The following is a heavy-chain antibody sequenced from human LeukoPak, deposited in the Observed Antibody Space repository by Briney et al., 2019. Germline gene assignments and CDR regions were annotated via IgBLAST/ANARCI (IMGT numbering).Heavy chain of an antibody. CDR2: ISYDGSNE. J-gene: IGHJ4*02. CDR1: RFXFXSYA. D-gene: IGHD6-19*01. CDR3: ARQIPLAGTFYFDN. Sequence: GGSLRLSCAASRFXFXSYAMXXXRXAPGKGPEWVAFISYDGSNEYYADSVKGRFAISRDGSGNTLYLQMNSLRAEDTAVYFCARQIPLAGTFYFDNWGQGTLVTVSS. V-gene: IGHV3-30*09.